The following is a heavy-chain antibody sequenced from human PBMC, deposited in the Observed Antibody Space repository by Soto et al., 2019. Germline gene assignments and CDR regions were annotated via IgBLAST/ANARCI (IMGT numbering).Heavy chain of an antibody. V-gene: IGHV3-23*01. CDR2: ISGSFCSR. Sequence: PGGSLRLSCAASGFTFSSYAMIWVLHAPGNWLDCFSAISGSFCSRYYSDSVKGLFTISIDNSNNTLYLQMNSLRADDTAVYYCAKDLDLKGTRSRYWGQGTLVTVSS. J-gene: IGHJ4*02. CDR3: AKDLDLKGTRSRY. CDR1: GFTFSSYA. D-gene: IGHD1-1*01.